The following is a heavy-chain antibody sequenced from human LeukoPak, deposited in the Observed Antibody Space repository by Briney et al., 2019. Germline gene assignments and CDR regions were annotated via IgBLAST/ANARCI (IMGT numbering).Heavy chain of an antibody. CDR3: ASQSYYYDSSGSYYYMDV. Sequence: PSQTLSLTCTVSVGSPSSISYYCGSIRQPPGKGLERVGSIYCSGSTYHNPTIKSRVTISVDTSKNHFSLKLSSVTAADTAVYYCASQSYYYDSSGSYYYMDVWGKGTTVTVSS. V-gene: IGHV4-39*02. J-gene: IGHJ6*03. CDR1: VGSPSSISYY. CDR2: IYCSGST. D-gene: IGHD3-22*01.